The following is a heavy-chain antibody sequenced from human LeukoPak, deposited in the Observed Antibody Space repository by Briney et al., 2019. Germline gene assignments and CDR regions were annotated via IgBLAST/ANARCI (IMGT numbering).Heavy chain of an antibody. Sequence: SETLSLTCTVSGDSISSSSYYWGWIRQPPGKGLEWIGNIYYSGSTYYNTSLRSRLTISLDTSKNQFSLTLSSVTAADTAVYYCARLQYYYDSNGYYSLYYFDYWGQGTVVTVSS. CDR2: IYYSGST. CDR3: ARLQYYYDSNGYYSLYYFDY. V-gene: IGHV4-39*01. D-gene: IGHD3-22*01. J-gene: IGHJ4*02. CDR1: GDSISSSSYY.